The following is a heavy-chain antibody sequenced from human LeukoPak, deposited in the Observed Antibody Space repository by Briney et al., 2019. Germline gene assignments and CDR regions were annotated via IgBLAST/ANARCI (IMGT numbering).Heavy chain of an antibody. J-gene: IGHJ4*02. Sequence: SGGSLRLSCAASGFTFSSYWMHWVRQAPGKGLVWVSRINSDGSSTSYADSVKGRFTISRDNAKNTLYLQMNSLRAEDTAVYYCARGYGSGSYIPFDYWGQGTLVTVSS. D-gene: IGHD3-10*01. V-gene: IGHV3-74*01. CDR3: ARGYGSGSYIPFDY. CDR1: GFTFSSYW. CDR2: INSDGSST.